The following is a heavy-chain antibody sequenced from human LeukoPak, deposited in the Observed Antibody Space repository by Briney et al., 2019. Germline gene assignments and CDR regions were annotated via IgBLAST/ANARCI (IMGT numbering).Heavy chain of an antibody. CDR1: GFIFGSYG. Sequence: PGGSLRLSCAASGFIFGSYGMHWVRQAPGKGLEWVAFIRYDGSNKYYADSVKGRFTISRDNSKNTLYLQMNSLRAEDTAVYYCAKVFRYYGSTLDYWGQGTLVTVSS. V-gene: IGHV3-30*02. D-gene: IGHD3-10*01. J-gene: IGHJ4*02. CDR3: AKVFRYYGSTLDY. CDR2: IRYDGSNK.